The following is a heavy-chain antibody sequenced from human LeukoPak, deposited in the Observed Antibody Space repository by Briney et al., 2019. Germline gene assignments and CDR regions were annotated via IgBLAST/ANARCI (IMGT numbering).Heavy chain of an antibody. J-gene: IGHJ4*02. CDR1: GASISTSSYF. V-gene: IGHV4-39*01. Sequence: SETLSVTCTVSGASISTSSYFWGWIRQPPGKGLEWIGSIFYSGSTYYNPSLNSRVTISIDTSKNQFSLRLSSVTAADTAVYYCARQMNTVTADYWGQGTLVTVSS. D-gene: IGHD4-17*01. CDR2: IFYSGST. CDR3: ARQMNTVTADY.